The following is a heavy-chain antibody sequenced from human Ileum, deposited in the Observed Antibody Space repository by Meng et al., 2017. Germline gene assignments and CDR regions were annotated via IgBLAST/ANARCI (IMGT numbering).Heavy chain of an antibody. CDR1: SGSITSDTY. CDR3: ARHGGYYQGF. D-gene: IGHD4-23*01. CDR2: ISHSGST. Sequence: VWLQESGPGLVKPSGTLSLTCAVSSGSITSDTYWSWVRLPPGKGLEWIGQISHSGSTFYNPSLKSRVTMSVDKSKSQFSLMLTSVTAADTAVYYCARHGGYYQGFWGQGTLVTVSS. J-gene: IGHJ4*02. V-gene: IGHV4-4*02.